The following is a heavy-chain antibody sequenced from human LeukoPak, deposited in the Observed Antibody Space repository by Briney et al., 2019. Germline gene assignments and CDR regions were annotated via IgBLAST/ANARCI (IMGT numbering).Heavy chain of an antibody. D-gene: IGHD2-2*01. Sequence: SETLSLTCAVYGGSFSGYYWSWIRQPPGKGLEWIGEINHSGSTNHNPSLKSRVTISVDTSKNQFSLKLSSVTAADTAVYYCARGGIVVVPAFDYWGQGTLVTVSS. V-gene: IGHV4-34*01. CDR3: ARGGIVVVPAFDY. CDR2: INHSGST. J-gene: IGHJ4*02. CDR1: GGSFSGYY.